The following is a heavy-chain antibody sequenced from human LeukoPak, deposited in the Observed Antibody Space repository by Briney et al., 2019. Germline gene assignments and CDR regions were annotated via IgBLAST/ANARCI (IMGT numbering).Heavy chain of an antibody. CDR3: AKDQGPYDGYYYYYGMDV. Sequence: GGSLRLSCTASGFTFSGYSMNWIRQAPGKGLEWVSSFGTRSTSIYHAGSVKGRFAISRDNAKNSLYLQMSNLRAEDTAVYFCAKDQGPYDGYYYYYGMDVWGQGTTVTVSS. D-gene: IGHD5-12*01. J-gene: IGHJ6*02. V-gene: IGHV3-21*04. CDR1: GFTFSGYS. CDR2: FGTRSTSI.